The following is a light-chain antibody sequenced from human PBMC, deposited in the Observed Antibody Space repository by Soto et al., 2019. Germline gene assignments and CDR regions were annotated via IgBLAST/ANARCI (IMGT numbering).Light chain of an antibody. CDR3: QQYNNWHPIT. Sequence: ETVMTQSPAALPVSPGERATLSCMSSQSVSSYLAWYQQKPGQAHRLLIYDASNRATGIPARFSGSGSGTEFTLTISSLQSEDFAVYYCQQYNNWHPITVGQGTRLEIK. CDR2: DAS. CDR1: QSVSSY. V-gene: IGKV3D-15*01. J-gene: IGKJ5*01.